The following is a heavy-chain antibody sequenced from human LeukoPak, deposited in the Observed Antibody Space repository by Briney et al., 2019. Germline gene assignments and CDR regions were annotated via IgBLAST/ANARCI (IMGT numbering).Heavy chain of an antibody. D-gene: IGHD2-15*01. J-gene: IGHJ4*02. V-gene: IGHV3-30*02. CDR1: GFTFSSYG. CDR3: AKAYCSGGSCPLDY. CDR2: IRYDGSNK. Sequence: GGSLRLSCAASGFTFSSYGMHWVRQAPGKGLEWVAFIRYDGSNKYYADSVKGRFTISRDNPKNTLYLQMNSLRAEDTAVYYCAKAYCSGGSCPLDYWGPGTLVTVSS.